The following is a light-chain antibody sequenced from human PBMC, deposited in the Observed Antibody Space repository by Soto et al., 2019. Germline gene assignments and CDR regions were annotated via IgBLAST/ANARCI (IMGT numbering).Light chain of an antibody. Sequence: EIVLTQSPGTLSLSPGERATLSCRASQSVTSNYLAWYQQRPGQAPRLLIYGASSRATGIPDRFSGSGSGTDFTLTISRLEPEDSAVYYCQRYGSSVTFGGGTTVEI. V-gene: IGKV3-20*01. CDR3: QRYGSSVT. CDR2: GAS. CDR1: QSVTSNY. J-gene: IGKJ4*01.